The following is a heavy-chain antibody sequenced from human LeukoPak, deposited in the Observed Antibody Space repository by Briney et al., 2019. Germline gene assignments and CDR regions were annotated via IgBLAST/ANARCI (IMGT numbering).Heavy chain of an antibody. V-gene: IGHV3-48*03. CDR2: ISSSGSTT. CDR1: GFAFSSYE. D-gene: IGHD3-9*01. CDR3: ARGSAYSVILTGFFDL. Sequence: PGGSLRLSCAASGFAFSSYEMNWVRQAPGKGLEWVSYISSSGSTTYYADSVKGRFTISRDNAKDSLYLQMNSLRAEDPAVYYCARGSAYSVILTGFFDLWGRGTRVSVSS. J-gene: IGHJ4*02.